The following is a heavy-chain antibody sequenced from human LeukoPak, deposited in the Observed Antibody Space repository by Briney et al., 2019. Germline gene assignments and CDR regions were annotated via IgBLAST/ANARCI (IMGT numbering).Heavy chain of an antibody. CDR1: GFTVSSNY. D-gene: IGHD3-10*02. CDR2: IYSGGST. J-gene: IGHJ6*04. CDR3: AELGITMIGGV. Sequence: GGSLRLSCAASGFTVSSNYMSWVRQAPGKGLEWVSVIYSGGSTYYADSVKGRFTISRDNAKISLYLQMNSLRAEDTAVYYCAELGITMIGGVWGKGTTVTISS. V-gene: IGHV3-66*01.